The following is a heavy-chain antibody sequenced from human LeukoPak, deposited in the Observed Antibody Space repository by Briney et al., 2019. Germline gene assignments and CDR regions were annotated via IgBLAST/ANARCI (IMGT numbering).Heavy chain of an antibody. CDR2: ISYDGSNK. V-gene: IGHV3-30*18. CDR3: AKDPYYYGSGSPGNYYGMDV. CDR1: GFTFSSHW. D-gene: IGHD3-10*01. Sequence: PGGSLRLSCAASGFTFSSHWMNWVRQAPGKGLEWVAVISYDGSNKYYADSVKGRFTISRDNSKNTLYLQMNSLRAEDTAVYYCAKDPYYYGSGSPGNYYGMDVWGQGTTVTVSS. J-gene: IGHJ6*02.